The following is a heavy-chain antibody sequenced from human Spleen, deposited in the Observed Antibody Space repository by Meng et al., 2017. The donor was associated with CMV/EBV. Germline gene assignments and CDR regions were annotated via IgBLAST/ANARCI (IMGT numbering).Heavy chain of an antibody. CDR3: AKGGSGYYHSPIDY. J-gene: IGHJ4*02. CDR2: ISWDGGST. V-gene: IGHV3-43*01. Sequence: GESLKISCAASGFTFDDYTMHWVRQAPGKGLERVSLISWDGGSTYYADSVKGRFTISRDNSKNSLYLQMNSLRTEDTALYYCAKGGSGYYHSPIDYWGQGTLVTVSS. D-gene: IGHD3-22*01. CDR1: GFTFDDYT.